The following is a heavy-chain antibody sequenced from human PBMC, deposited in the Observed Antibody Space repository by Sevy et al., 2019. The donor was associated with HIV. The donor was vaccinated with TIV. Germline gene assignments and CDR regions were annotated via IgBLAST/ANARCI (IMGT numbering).Heavy chain of an antibody. V-gene: IGHV3-20*01. J-gene: IGHJ3*02. Sequence: GGSLRLSCAASGFTFDDYGMSWVRQAPGKGLEWVPGINWNGGSTGYADSVKGRFTISRDNAKNSLYLQMNSLRAEDTALYHCARGPLRFLEWSQLGGAFDIWGQGTMVTVSS. CDR1: GFTFDDYG. D-gene: IGHD3-3*01. CDR2: INWNGGST. CDR3: ARGPLRFLEWSQLGGAFDI.